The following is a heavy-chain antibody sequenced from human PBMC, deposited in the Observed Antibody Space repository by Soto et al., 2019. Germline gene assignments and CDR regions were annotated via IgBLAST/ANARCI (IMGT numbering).Heavy chain of an antibody. J-gene: IGHJ4*02. V-gene: IGHV1-69*01. Sequence: QVQLVQSGAEVKKPGSSVKVSCKASGGTFSSYAISWVRQAPGQGLEWMGGIIPIFGTANYAQKFQGRVTITADESTSTAYMERSSLRSEDTAVYYCAREPFNLAQHRYYRLYYFDYWGQGTLVTVSS. CDR3: AREPFNLAQHRYYRLYYFDY. D-gene: IGHD3-10*01. CDR1: GGTFSSYA. CDR2: IIPIFGTA.